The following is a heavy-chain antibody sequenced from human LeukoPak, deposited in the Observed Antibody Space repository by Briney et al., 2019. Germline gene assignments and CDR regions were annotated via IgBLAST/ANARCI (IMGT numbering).Heavy chain of an antibody. J-gene: IGHJ6*02. CDR1: GFTFSSYW. CDR2: IGEDGSER. Sequence: GGSLRLSCAASGFTFSSYWMTWVRQAPGKGLEWVANIGEDGSERNYVDSVKGRFTISRDSAKKSLYLQMNSLRAEDTAVYYCARDKGDYSHGYGYYYYYGMDVWGRGTTVTVSS. V-gene: IGHV3-7*01. D-gene: IGHD5-18*01. CDR3: ARDKGDYSHGYGYYYYYGMDV.